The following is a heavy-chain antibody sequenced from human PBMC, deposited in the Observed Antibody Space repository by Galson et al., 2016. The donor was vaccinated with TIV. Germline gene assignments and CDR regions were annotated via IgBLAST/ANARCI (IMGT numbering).Heavy chain of an antibody. D-gene: IGHD5-24*01. V-gene: IGHV2-70*17. CDR1: GFSLTTHGMC. Sequence: PALVKPPQTLTLTCTFSGFSLTTHGMCVSWIRQPPGKALEWPARTAWDGDKFYSTSLQTRLSISKDTSRNQVVLTLSNVDPVHTATYFCARSSIRDVSTHRFFDYWGQGTLVTVSP. J-gene: IGHJ4*02. CDR2: TAWDGDK. CDR3: ARSSIRDVSTHRFFDY.